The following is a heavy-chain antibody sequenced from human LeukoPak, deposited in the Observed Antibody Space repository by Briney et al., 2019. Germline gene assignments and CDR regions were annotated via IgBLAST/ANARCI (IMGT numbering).Heavy chain of an antibody. CDR2: ISYDGSNK. J-gene: IGHJ5*02. CDR3: ARDGTPYDFWSGYLYSGWFDP. Sequence: GGSLRLSCAASGFTFSSYAMSWVRQAPGKGLEWVAVISYDGSNKYYADSVKGRFTISRDNSKNTLYLQMNSLRAEDTAVYYCARDGTPYDFWSGYLYSGWFDPWGQGTLVTVSS. CDR1: GFTFSSYA. D-gene: IGHD3-3*01. V-gene: IGHV3-30-3*01.